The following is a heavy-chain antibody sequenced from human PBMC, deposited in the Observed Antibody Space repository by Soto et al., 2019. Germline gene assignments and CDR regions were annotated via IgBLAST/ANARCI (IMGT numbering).Heavy chain of an antibody. J-gene: IGHJ5*02. CDR2: AYATGTT. V-gene: IGHV4-4*07. CDR1: GGSISKFY. Sequence: SETLSLTCNVSGGSISKFYWAWIRKTAGNGLEWMGRAYATGTTDYNPSLRSRVAMSVDISKKTFSLRLRSVTGADSGVYYCVRDGSKSLRDWFDPWGQGRLVTVSS. CDR3: VRDGSKSLRDWFDP.